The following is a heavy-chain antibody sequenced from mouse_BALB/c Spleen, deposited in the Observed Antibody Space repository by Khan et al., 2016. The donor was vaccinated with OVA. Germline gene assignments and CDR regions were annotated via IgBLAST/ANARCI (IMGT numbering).Heavy chain of an antibody. CDR2: ISYSGST. D-gene: IGHD1-2*01. Sequence: VQLKQSGPGLVKPSQSLSLTCTVTGYSITSGYGWNWIRQFPGNQLEWMGYISYSGSTNSNPSLKSRISITRDTSKNQFFLQLNSVTTEDTATYYCARTARIKYWGQGTTLTVSS. CDR3: ARTARIKY. CDR1: GYSITSGYG. J-gene: IGHJ2*01. V-gene: IGHV3-2*02.